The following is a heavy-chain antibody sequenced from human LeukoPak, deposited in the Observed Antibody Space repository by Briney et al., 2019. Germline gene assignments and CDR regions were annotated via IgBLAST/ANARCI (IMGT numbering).Heavy chain of an antibody. CDR2: IIPILGIA. Sequence: SVKVSCKASGGTFSSYAISWVRPAPGQGLEWMGRIIPILGIANYAQKFQGRVTITADKSTSTAYMELSSLRSEDTAVYYCAGSSGAAGTGYFQHWGQGTLVTVSS. CDR3: AGSSGAAGTGYFQH. J-gene: IGHJ1*01. CDR1: GGTFSSYA. D-gene: IGHD6-13*01. V-gene: IGHV1-69*04.